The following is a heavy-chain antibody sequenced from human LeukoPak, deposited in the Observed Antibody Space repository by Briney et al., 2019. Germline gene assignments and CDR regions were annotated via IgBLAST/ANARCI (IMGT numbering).Heavy chain of an antibody. Sequence: SETLSLTCSVSGGSISSSSYYWGWTRQPPGKGLEWIGSIYYSGSTYFNPSLKSRVTISIDTSKHQFSLKLSSVTAAETGVYYCARLSKGGYTYGGPIEYWGQGALVTVSS. CDR1: GGSISSSSYY. D-gene: IGHD5-18*01. CDR3: ARLSKGGYTYGGPIEY. J-gene: IGHJ4*02. CDR2: IYYSGST. V-gene: IGHV4-39*01.